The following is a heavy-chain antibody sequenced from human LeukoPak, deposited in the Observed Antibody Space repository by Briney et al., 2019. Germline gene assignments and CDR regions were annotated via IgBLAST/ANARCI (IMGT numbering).Heavy chain of an antibody. CDR1: GFTFSTYT. CDR2: ISYDGSRD. J-gene: IGHJ4*02. CDR3: ARASRWLQVGFDY. D-gene: IGHD5-24*01. Sequence: GGSLRLSCAASGFTFSTYTIHWVRQAPGKGLEWVAVISYDGSRDYYADSVKGRFTISRDDSKNTLYLQMNSLRAEDTAVYYCARASRWLQVGFDYWGQGTPVTVSS. V-gene: IGHV3-30-3*01.